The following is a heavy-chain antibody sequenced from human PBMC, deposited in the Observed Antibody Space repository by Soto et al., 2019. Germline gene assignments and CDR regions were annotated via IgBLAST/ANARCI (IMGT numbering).Heavy chain of an antibody. CDR1: GYSFTSYW. CDR2: IDPSDSYT. CDR3: ARRTTMVRGVMRDYYYYGMDV. V-gene: IGHV5-10-1*01. D-gene: IGHD3-10*01. J-gene: IGHJ6*02. Sequence: PGESLKISCKGSGYSFTSYWISWVRQMPGKGLEWMGRIDPSDSYTNHSPSFQGHVTISADKSISTAYLQWSSLKASDTAMYYCARRTTMVRGVMRDYYYYGMDVWGQGTTVTVSS.